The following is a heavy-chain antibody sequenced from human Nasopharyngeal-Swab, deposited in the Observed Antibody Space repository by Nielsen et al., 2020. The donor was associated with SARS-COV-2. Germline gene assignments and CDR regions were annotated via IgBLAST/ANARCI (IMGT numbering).Heavy chain of an antibody. D-gene: IGHD2-2*01. J-gene: IGHJ4*02. V-gene: IGHV3-13*01. Sequence: GESLKISCAASGFTFSTYGMHWVRQATGKGLEWVSAIGSAGDTYYPASVRGRFSTSRDDAKSSLSLHMNSLRAEDTAVYYCARGRGESDIVVVPAARGDYFDYWGQGTLVTVSS. CDR2: IGSAGDT. CDR3: ARGRGESDIVVVPAARGDYFDY. CDR1: GFTFSTYG.